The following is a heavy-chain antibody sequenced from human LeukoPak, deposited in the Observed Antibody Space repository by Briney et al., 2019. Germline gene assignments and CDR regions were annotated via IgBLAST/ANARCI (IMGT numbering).Heavy chain of an antibody. Sequence: PSETLSLTCGVSGGSITQTNCWTWVRQPPGKGLEWIGEVNLQGSTNCNPSLMGRVAISVDKSENHVSLQLTSVTAADTAVYYCAREGGPYRPLDYSGQGTLVTVSS. J-gene: IGHJ4*02. CDR2: VNLQGST. V-gene: IGHV4-4*02. CDR3: AREGGPYRPLDY. CDR1: GGSITQTNC.